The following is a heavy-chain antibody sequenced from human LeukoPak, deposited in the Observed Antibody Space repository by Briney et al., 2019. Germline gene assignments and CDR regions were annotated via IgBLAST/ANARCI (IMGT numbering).Heavy chain of an antibody. CDR2: ISRNGGTT. D-gene: IGHD3-22*01. CDR1: GFTFSRYA. Sequence: GGSLTLSCAGSGFTFSRYAMSWVRQAPGKGLEWVSAISRNGGTTYYADSVKGRSTISRDNSKNTLYLQMSSLRAEDTAIYYCAKPYYYDSTGYEYYYYGMDVWGQGTTVTVTS. V-gene: IGHV3-23*01. CDR3: AKPYYYDSTGYEYYYYGMDV. J-gene: IGHJ6*02.